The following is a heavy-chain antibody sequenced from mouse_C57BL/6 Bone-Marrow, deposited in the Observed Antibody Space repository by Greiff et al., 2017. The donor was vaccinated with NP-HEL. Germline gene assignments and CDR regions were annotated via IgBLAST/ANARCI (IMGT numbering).Heavy chain of an antibody. Sequence: EVHLVESGGGLVQPKGSLKLSCAASGFSFNTYAMNWVRQAPGKGLEWVARIRSKSNNYATYYADSVKDRFTISRDDSESMLYLQMNNLKTEDTAMYYCVRHGARQLRLRYYYAMDYWGQGTSVTVSS. D-gene: IGHD3-2*02. CDR3: VRHGARQLRLRYYYAMDY. CDR1: GFSFNTYA. J-gene: IGHJ4*01. V-gene: IGHV10-1*01. CDR2: IRSKSNNYAT.